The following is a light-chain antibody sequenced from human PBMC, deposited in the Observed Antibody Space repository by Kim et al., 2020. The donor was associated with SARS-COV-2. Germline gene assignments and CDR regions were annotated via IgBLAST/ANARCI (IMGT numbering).Light chain of an antibody. J-gene: IGLJ1*01. CDR3: SSYAGSNNFD. Sequence: GQSVSISCTGTSNDVGGYNYVSRYQQQQGKAPKHVIYEVSKRPAGVPDRFTGSKSGNEASLAVSELQAEDEADYYCSSYAGSNNFDFGTGTKVTVL. CDR1: SNDVGGYNY. V-gene: IGLV2-8*01. CDR2: EVS.